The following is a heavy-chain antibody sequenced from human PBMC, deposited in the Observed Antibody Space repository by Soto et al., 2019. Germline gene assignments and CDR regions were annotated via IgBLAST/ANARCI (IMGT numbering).Heavy chain of an antibody. V-gene: IGHV1-2*02. CDR3: GRDDYGIFPY. CDR2: IDPKNSGT. Sequence: SVKVSCKASGYSISAYYIHWVRQAPGQGLEWMGWIDPKNSGTVSAQKFQGRLTMTRDTSISTVYMDLSGLTSDDTALYYCGRDDYGIFPYWGQGSLVTVSS. D-gene: IGHD3-10*01. J-gene: IGHJ4*02. CDR1: GYSISAYY.